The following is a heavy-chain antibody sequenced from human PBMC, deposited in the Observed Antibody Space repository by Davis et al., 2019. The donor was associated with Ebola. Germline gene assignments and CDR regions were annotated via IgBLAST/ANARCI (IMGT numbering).Heavy chain of an antibody. D-gene: IGHD1-26*01. CDR3: VKDRRGSYAFDI. V-gene: IGHV3-64D*06. J-gene: IGHJ3*02. CDR2: INDNGGTT. CDR1: GFTFTNYA. Sequence: GESLKISCSASGFTFTNYAMHWVRQASGRGLDFVSGINDNGGTTHYAESVKGRFTISRDDSRSTVYLQMSSLTVEDTALYYCVKDRRGSYAFDIWGQGTMVTVSS.